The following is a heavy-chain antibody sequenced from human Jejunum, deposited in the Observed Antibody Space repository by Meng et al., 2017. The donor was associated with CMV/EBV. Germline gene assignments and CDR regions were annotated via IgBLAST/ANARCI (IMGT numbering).Heavy chain of an antibody. CDR3: ARDKAGYKNCDS. D-gene: IGHD5-24*01. J-gene: IGHJ5*01. CDR1: GGSIASDDYW. Sequence: GPGSVAPSTTLSLTCHVSGGSIASDDYWWSWIRQPPGKGLEWIGYIYHKGHTYYNPSLRSRISISVDTSKNQFSLRLNSVTAADTAVYYCARDKAGYKNCDSWGQGTLVTVSS. V-gene: IGHV4-30-4*08. CDR2: IYHKGHT.